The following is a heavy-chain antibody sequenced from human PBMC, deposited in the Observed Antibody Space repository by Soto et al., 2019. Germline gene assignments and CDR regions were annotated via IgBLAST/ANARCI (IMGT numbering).Heavy chain of an antibody. J-gene: IGHJ4*01. CDR2: IYPSDSDT. D-gene: IGHD3-3*01. CDR3: AGVGVSTRNFDY. V-gene: IGHV5-51*01. CDR1: GDNFAGYW. Sequence: GESLKISCKGSGDNFAGYWIAWVRQMHRKGLELMGIIYPSDSDTRYRPSFEGHVTISADDSFSSGCLQWSSLRASDTAMYEYAGVGVSTRNFDYWGHGSADTVSP.